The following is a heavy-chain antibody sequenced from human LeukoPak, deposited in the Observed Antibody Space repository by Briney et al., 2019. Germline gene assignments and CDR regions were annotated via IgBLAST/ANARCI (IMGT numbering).Heavy chain of an antibody. V-gene: IGHV1-69*04. Sequence: SVKVSCKASGGTFSSYAISWVRQAPGQGLEWMGRIIPILGIANYAQKFQGRVTITADKSTSTAYMELSSLRVEDTAIYYCARQSSGIAATDKIDYWGQGTLVTVSS. J-gene: IGHJ4*02. D-gene: IGHD6-13*01. CDR3: ARQSSGIAATDKIDY. CDR2: IIPILGIA. CDR1: GGTFSSYA.